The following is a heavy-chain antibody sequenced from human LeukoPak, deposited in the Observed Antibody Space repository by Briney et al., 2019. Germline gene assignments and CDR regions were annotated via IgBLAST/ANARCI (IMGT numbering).Heavy chain of an antibody. J-gene: IGHJ4*02. CDR2: IYYSGST. V-gene: IGHV4-31*03. D-gene: IGHD3-10*01. CDR3: ARVTTMVRGVIGGYYFDY. Sequence: SETLSLTCTVSGGSISSSSYYWGWIRQPPGKGLEWIGYIYYSGSTYYNPSLKSRVTISVDTSKNQFSLKLSSVTAADTAVYYCARVTTMVRGVIGGYYFDYWGQGTLVTVSS. CDR1: GGSISSSSYY.